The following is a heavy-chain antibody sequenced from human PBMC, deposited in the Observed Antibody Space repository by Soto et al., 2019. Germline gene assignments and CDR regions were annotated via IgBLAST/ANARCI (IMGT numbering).Heavy chain of an antibody. CDR2: ISYDGSNK. Sequence: GGSLRLSCAASGVTFSSYGMHWVRQAPGKGLEWVAVISYDGSNKYYADSVKGRFTISRDNSKNTLYLQMNSLRAEDTAVYYCAKSPQQLRAFDIWGQGTMVTVSS. V-gene: IGHV3-30*18. CDR3: AKSPQQLRAFDI. D-gene: IGHD6-13*01. J-gene: IGHJ3*02. CDR1: GVTFSSYG.